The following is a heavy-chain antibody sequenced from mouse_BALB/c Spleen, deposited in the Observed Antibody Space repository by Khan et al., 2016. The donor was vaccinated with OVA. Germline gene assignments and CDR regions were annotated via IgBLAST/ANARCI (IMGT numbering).Heavy chain of an antibody. D-gene: IGHD4-1*01. CDR2: FLPGRGTI. CDR1: GYKFSSYW. CDR3: ARGAGTTYGMDY. J-gene: IGHJ4*01. Sequence: QVQLQQSGAELMKPGASVKISCKATGYKFSSYWIEWVKQRPGHGLEWIGEFLPGRGTINYNEKFRGKATFTAETSSNIAYMQLNSLTSEDSAVFYCARGAGTTYGMDYWGQGTSVTVSS. V-gene: IGHV1-9*01.